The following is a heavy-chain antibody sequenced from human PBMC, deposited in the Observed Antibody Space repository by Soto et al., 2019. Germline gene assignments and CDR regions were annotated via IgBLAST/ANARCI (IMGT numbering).Heavy chain of an antibody. D-gene: IGHD4-17*01. J-gene: IGHJ4*02. V-gene: IGHV3-30*18. CDR2: ISYDGSNK. CDR1: GFTFSSYG. CDR3: AKDVSHPPLSDYGDYGNFDY. Sequence: QVQLVESGGGVVQPGRSLRLSCAASGFTFSSYGMHWVRQAPGKGLEWVAVISYDGSNKYYADSVKGRFTISRDNSKNTLYLQMNSLRAEDTAVYYCAKDVSHPPLSDYGDYGNFDYWGQGTLVTVSS.